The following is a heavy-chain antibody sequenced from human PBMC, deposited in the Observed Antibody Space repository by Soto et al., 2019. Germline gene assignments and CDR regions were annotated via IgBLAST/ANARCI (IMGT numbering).Heavy chain of an antibody. CDR3: AREVQVHTPAFVY. CDR1: GGTFNTYA. V-gene: IGHV1-69*19. J-gene: IGHJ4*02. D-gene: IGHD3-10*01. Sequence: QVQLVQSGAEMKKPGSSVKVSCQSSGGTFNTYAMNWGRQAPGQGPEWMGDISPMFGAANYAPKFQGRVTITADESTGKSYMQLRSFTSEDTALYFCAREVQVHTPAFVYWGQGTLVTVSS. CDR2: ISPMFGAA.